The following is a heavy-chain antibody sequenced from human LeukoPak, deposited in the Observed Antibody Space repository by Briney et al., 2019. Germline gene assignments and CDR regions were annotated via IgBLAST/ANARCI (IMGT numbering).Heavy chain of an antibody. V-gene: IGHV5-51*01. D-gene: IGHD2-2*01. CDR2: IYPGDSDT. J-gene: IGHJ3*02. Sequence: GESLKISCKGSGYSFTSYWIGWVRQMPGKGLEWMGIIYPGDSDTRYSPSFQGQVTISADKSISTAYLQWSSLKASDTAMYYYATKGVVPAAVDAFDIWGQGTMVTVSS. CDR1: GYSFTSYW. CDR3: ATKGVVPAAVDAFDI.